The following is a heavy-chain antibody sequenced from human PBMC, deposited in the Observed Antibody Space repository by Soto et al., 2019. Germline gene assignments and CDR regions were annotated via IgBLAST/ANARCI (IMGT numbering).Heavy chain of an antibody. Sequence: SVKVSCKVSGGTFSSYAISWVRQAAGQGLEWMGGIIPIFSTANYAQKFQGRVTITADKSTSTAYMELSSLRSEDTAVYYCTITYIVVVVAAVPFDYWGQGTLVTVSS. J-gene: IGHJ4*02. CDR1: GGTFSSYA. D-gene: IGHD2-15*01. CDR3: TITYIVVVVAAVPFDY. V-gene: IGHV1-69*06. CDR2: IIPIFSTA.